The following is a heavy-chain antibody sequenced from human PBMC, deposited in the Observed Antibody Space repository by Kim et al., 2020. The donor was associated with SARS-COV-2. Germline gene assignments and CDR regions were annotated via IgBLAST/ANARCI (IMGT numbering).Heavy chain of an antibody. CDR3: ARGGGYDSPRDYYYGMDV. J-gene: IGHJ6*02. CDR2: IYYSGST. Sequence: SETLSLTCTVSGGSISSYYWSWIRQPPGKGLEWIGYIYYSGSTNYNPSLKSRVTISVDTSKNQFSLKLSSVTAADTAVYYCARGGGYDSPRDYYYGMDVWGQGTTVTVSS. D-gene: IGHD5-12*01. CDR1: GGSISSYY. V-gene: IGHV4-59*08.